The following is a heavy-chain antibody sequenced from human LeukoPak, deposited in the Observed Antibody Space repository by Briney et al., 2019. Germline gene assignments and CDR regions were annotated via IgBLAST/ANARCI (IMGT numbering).Heavy chain of an antibody. Sequence: PGGSLRLSCAASGFTFRSYSMNWVRQAPGKGLEWVASISSRSTYIYYEDSVKGRFSISRDNAQNSLYLQMNSLRAEDTAVYYCARGQDIVDVPIAGFDYWGQGTLVTVSS. D-gene: IGHD2-15*01. CDR3: ARGQDIVDVPIAGFDY. J-gene: IGHJ4*02. V-gene: IGHV3-21*01. CDR1: GFTFRSYS. CDR2: ISSRSTYI.